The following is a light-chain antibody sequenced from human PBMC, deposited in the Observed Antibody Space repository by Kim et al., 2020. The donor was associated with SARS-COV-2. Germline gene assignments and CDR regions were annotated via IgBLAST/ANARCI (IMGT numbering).Light chain of an antibody. J-gene: IGLJ3*02. CDR3: QSYDSSLSGPWV. CDR2: SNT. CDR1: SSNLGAGYE. Sequence: VTISCTGSSSNLGAGYEVHWYQQLPGTAPNLLIYSNTKRPTGVPDRFSGSKSGTSASLAITGLQAEDEADYYCQSYDSSLSGPWVFGGGTQLTVL. V-gene: IGLV1-40*01.